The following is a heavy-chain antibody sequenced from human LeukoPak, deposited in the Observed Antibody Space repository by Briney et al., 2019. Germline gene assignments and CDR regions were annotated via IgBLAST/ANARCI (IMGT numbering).Heavy chain of an antibody. CDR3: ARVSRGNSVGGDY. J-gene: IGHJ4*02. Sequence: PSQTLSLTCTVSGGSIRSGSYYWSWIRQPAGKGLEWIGRIYTSGSTNYNPSLKSRVTISLDTSKNQFSLKLSSVTAADTAMYYCARVSRGNSVGGDYWGQGTLVTVSS. V-gene: IGHV4-61*02. CDR2: IYTSGST. D-gene: IGHD4-23*01. CDR1: GGSIRSGSYY.